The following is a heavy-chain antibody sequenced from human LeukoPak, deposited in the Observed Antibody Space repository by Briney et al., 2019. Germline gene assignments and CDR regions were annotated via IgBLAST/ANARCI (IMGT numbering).Heavy chain of an antibody. D-gene: IGHD3-22*01. CDR1: GYTFTGYF. J-gene: IGHJ4*02. V-gene: IGHV1-2*02. Sequence: PEASLKVSCKASGYTFTGYFMHWVRQAPGQGLEWMGWINPNSGDANYAQKFQGRVTMTRDTSISTAYMELSRLRSDDTAVYYCARDERYDSSGYPFDYWGQGTLVTVSS. CDR3: ARDERYDSSGYPFDY. CDR2: INPNSGDA.